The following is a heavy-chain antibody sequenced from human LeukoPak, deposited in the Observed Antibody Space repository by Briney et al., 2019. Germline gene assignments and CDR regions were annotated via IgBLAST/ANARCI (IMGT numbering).Heavy chain of an antibody. J-gene: IGHJ6*03. Sequence: PSETLSLTCTVSGGAISSYSWSWIRQPAGKGLEWIGRIYTSGSTNYNPPLKSRVTMSVDTSKNQFSLKRSSVTAADTAVYYCARDDPYCSGGSCYPSVYMDVWGKGTTVTVSS. V-gene: IGHV4-4*07. CDR1: GGAISSYS. D-gene: IGHD2-15*01. CDR3: ARDDPYCSGGSCYPSVYMDV. CDR2: IYTSGST.